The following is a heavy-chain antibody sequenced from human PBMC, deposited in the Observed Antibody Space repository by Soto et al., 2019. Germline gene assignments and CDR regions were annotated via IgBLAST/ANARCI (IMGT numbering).Heavy chain of an antibody. V-gene: IGHV3-23*01. CDR2: ISGSGGST. CDR3: AKSHCSSTSCYTFYYYYYGMDV. D-gene: IGHD2-2*02. CDR1: GFTFSSYA. J-gene: IGHJ6*02. Sequence: RLSCASAGFTFSSYAMSWVRQAPWKGLEWVSAISGSGGSTYYADSVKGRFTISRDNSKNTLYLQMNSLRAEDTAVYYCAKSHCSSTSCYTFYYYYYGMDVWGQGTTVTVSS.